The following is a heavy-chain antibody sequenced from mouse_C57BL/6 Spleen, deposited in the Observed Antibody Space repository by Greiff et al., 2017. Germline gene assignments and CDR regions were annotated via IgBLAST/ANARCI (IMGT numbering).Heavy chain of an antibody. J-gene: IGHJ1*03. D-gene: IGHD1-1*01. Sequence: VQLQQPGAELVMPGASVKLSCKASGYTFTSYWMHWVKQRPGQGLEWIGEIDPSDSYTNYKQKFKGKSTLTVDKSSSTAYMQLSSLTSEDSAVYYCARRTTVVAYWYFDVWGTGTTVTVSS. V-gene: IGHV1-69*01. CDR3: ARRTTVVAYWYFDV. CDR2: IDPSDSYT. CDR1: GYTFTSYW.